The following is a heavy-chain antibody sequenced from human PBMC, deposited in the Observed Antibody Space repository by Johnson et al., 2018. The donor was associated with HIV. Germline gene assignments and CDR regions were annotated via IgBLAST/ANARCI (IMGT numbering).Heavy chain of an antibody. CDR2: ISSNGGST. CDR1: GFTFSSYA. D-gene: IGHD2-15*01. CDR3: ASYCSGGSCYRRSPSDAFDI. Sequence: EMQLVESGGGLVQPGGSLRLSCAASGFTFSSYAMHWVRQAPGKGLEYVSAISSNGGSTYYANSVKGRFTISRDNSKNTLYLQMNSLRAEDTAVYYCASYCSGGSCYRRSPSDAFDIWGQGTMVTVSS. J-gene: IGHJ3*02. V-gene: IGHV3-64*01.